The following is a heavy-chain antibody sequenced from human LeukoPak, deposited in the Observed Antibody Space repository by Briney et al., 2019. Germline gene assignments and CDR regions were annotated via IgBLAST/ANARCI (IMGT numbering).Heavy chain of an antibody. CDR3: AKDSYSKGDY. J-gene: IGHJ4*02. CDR2: IYYSGST. CDR1: GGSISSYY. Sequence: PSETLSLTCTFSGGSISSYYWSWIRQPPGKGLEWIGYIYYSGSTNYNPSLKSRVTISVDTSKNQFSLKLSSVTAEDTAVYYCAKDSYSKGDYWGQGTLVTVSS. V-gene: IGHV4-59*01. D-gene: IGHD4-11*01.